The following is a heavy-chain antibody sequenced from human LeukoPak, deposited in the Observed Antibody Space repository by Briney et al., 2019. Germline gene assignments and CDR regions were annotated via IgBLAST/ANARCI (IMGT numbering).Heavy chain of an antibody. CDR1: GDSMSNYY. CDR3: ARELRVSSSWPNYYYYYYMDV. D-gene: IGHD6-13*01. V-gene: IGHV4-4*07. CDR2: VYTNGNT. Sequence: SETLSLTCTVSGDSMSNYYWNWIRQPAGKGLEWIGRVYTNGNTKYNPSLKSRVTMSVDTSKNQFSLRLNSVTAADTAVYYCARELRVSSSWPNYYYYYYMDVWGKGTTVTVSS. J-gene: IGHJ6*03.